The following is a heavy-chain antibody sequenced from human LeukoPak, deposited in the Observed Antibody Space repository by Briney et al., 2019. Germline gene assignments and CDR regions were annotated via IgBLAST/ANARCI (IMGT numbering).Heavy chain of an antibody. V-gene: IGHV7-4-1*02. Sequence: ASVKVPCKASGYTFTSYAMNWVRQAPGQGLEWMGWINTNTGNPTYAQGFTGRFVFSLDTSVSTAYLQISSLKAEDTAVYYCARFIPVDTASAFDPWGQGTLVTVSS. CDR2: INTNTGNP. D-gene: IGHD5-18*01. CDR1: GYTFTSYA. J-gene: IGHJ5*02. CDR3: ARFIPVDTASAFDP.